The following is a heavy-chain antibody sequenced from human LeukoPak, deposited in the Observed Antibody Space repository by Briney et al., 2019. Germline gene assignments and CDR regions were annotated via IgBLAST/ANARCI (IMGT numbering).Heavy chain of an antibody. CDR1: GYTFTSYA. CDR2: INAGNGNT. Sequence: GASVKVSCKASGYTFTSYAMHWVRQAPGQRLEWMGWINAGNGNTKYSQKFQGRVTITRDTSASTAYMELSSLRSEDTAVYYCAREEYSSGWYGTFDYWGQGTLVTVSS. V-gene: IGHV1-3*01. CDR3: AREEYSSGWYGTFDY. D-gene: IGHD6-19*01. J-gene: IGHJ4*02.